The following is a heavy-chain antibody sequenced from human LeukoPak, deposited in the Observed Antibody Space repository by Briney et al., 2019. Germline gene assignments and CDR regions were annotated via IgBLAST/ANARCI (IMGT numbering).Heavy chain of an antibody. V-gene: IGHV1-2*02. CDR3: ARGTWFGELLSNDC. CDR2: INPNSGGT. Sequence: ASVKVSCKASGYTFTDYYMHWVRQAPGQGLEWMGWINPNSGGTKYAQKFRGRVTMTRDTSIRTAYMELTSLRSDDTAVYYCARGTWFGELLSNDCWGQGTLVAVSS. J-gene: IGHJ4*02. D-gene: IGHD3-10*01. CDR1: GYTFTDYY.